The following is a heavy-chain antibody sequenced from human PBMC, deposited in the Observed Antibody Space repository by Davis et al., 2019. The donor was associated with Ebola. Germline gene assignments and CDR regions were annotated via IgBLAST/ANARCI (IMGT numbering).Heavy chain of an antibody. D-gene: IGHD6-6*01. J-gene: IGHJ6*02. CDR1: GGTFSSYA. CDR3: ARAQYSSSNYYYYGMDV. CDR2: IIPIFGTA. V-gene: IGHV1-69*13. Sequence: SVKVSCKASGGTFSSYAISWVRQAPGQGLEWMGGIIPIFGTANYAQKFQGRVTITADESTSTAYMELSSLRSEDTAVYYCARAQYSSSNYYYYGMDVWGQGTTVTVSS.